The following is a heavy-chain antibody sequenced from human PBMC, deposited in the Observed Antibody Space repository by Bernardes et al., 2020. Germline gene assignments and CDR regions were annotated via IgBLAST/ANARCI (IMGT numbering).Heavy chain of an antibody. CDR1: GDSVSSNSAA. J-gene: IGHJ4*02. V-gene: IGHV6-1*01. CDR3: ARGFMNTYSSGAPYYFDY. CDR2: TYYRSKWYN. Sequence: SQTLSLTCAISGDSVSSNSAAWNWIRQSPSRGLEWLGRTYYRSKWYNDYAVSVKSRITINPDTSKNQFSLQLNSVTPEDTAVYYCARGFMNTYSSGAPYYFDYWGQGTLVTVSS. D-gene: IGHD6-19*01.